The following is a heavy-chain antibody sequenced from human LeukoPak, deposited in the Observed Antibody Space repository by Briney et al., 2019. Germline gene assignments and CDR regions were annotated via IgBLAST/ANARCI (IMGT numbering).Heavy chain of an antibody. V-gene: IGHV3-30*18. CDR2: ISYDGSNK. J-gene: IGHJ4*02. CDR1: GFTFSSYG. CDR3: AKGEANYGDYVGAFDY. D-gene: IGHD4-17*01. Sequence: GRSLRLSCAASGFTFSSYGMHWVRQAPGKGLEWVAVISYDGSNKYYADSVKGRFTISRDNSKNTLYLQMNSLRAEDTAVYYCAKGEANYGDYVGAFDYWGQGTLVTVSS.